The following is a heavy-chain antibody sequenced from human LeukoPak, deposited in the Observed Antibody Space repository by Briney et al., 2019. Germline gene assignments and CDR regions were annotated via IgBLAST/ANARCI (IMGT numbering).Heavy chain of an antibody. CDR2: ISYDGSNK. CDR3: ARDKDTSAYYSGH. CDR1: GFTFSSYG. Sequence: GGSLRLSCAASGFTFSSYGMHWVRQAPGKGLEWVAVISYDGSNKYYADSVKGRFTISRDNSKNTLYLQMNSLRAEDTAVYYCARDKDTSAYYSGHWGQGTLVTVSS. J-gene: IGHJ4*02. D-gene: IGHD3-22*01. V-gene: IGHV3-30*03.